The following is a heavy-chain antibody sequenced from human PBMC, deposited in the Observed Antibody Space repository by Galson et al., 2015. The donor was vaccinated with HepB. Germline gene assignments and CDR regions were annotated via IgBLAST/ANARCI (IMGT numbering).Heavy chain of an antibody. D-gene: IGHD6-13*01. CDR1: GFTVSSYW. CDR2: IKQDGSEK. V-gene: IGHV3-7*05. CDR3: ARASRDIAAAGTGEDY. Sequence: SWRLSCEASGFTVSSYWMSWVHQAPGKGLEWVANIKQDGSEKYYVDSVKGRFTISRDNAKNSLYLQRNSLRAEDTAVYYCARASRDIAAAGTGEDYWGQGTLVTVSS. J-gene: IGHJ4*02.